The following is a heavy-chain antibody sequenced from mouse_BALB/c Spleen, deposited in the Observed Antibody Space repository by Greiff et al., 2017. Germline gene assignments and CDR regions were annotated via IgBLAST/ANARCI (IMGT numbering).Heavy chain of an antibody. CDR1: GFTFSSYG. CDR3: AREGYYGYDYAMDY. V-gene: IGHV5-6-3*01. Sequence: EVMLVESGGGLVQPGGSLKLSCAASGFTFSSYGMSWVRQTPDKRLELVATINSNGGSTYYPDSVKGRFTISRDNAKNTLYLQMSSLKSEDTAMYYCAREGYYGYDYAMDYWGQGTSVTVSS. J-gene: IGHJ4*01. CDR2: INSNGGST. D-gene: IGHD1-2*01.